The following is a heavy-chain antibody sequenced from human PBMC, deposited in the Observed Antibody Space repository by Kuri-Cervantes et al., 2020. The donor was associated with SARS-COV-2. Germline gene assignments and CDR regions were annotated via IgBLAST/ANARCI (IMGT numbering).Heavy chain of an antibody. D-gene: IGHD2-2*01. J-gene: IGHJ6*03. CDR3: ATQGIVVVPAAIGHMDV. CDR1: GASFSTGRHY. V-gene: IGHV4-39*01. CDR2: IYYNAS. Sequence: GSLRLSCTVSGASFSTGRHYWGWIRQPPGKGLEWIGTIYYNASNYNPSLKSRVTMSVGTSKNQFSLKLSSVTAADTAVYYCATQGIVVVPAAIGHMDVWGKGTTVTVSS.